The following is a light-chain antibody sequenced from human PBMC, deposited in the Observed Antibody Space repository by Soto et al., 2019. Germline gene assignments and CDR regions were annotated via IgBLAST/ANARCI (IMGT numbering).Light chain of an antibody. CDR1: QSVSVY. J-gene: IGKJ2*01. Sequence: EIVLTQSPATLSLSPCERATLSCRASQSVSVYLAWYQQRPGQAPRLLIYDVSTRATGIPARFSGSGSGTDFTLSISSLEPEDFAVYYCQQRSAWPPYTFGQGTKLEIK. CDR2: DVS. V-gene: IGKV3-11*01. CDR3: QQRSAWPPYT.